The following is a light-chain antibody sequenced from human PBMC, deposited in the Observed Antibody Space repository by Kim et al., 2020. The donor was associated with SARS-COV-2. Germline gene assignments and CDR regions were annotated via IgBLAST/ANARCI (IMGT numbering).Light chain of an antibody. CDR3: QQRYSTLYS. CDR2: VAS. J-gene: IGKJ2*01. Sequence: SASVGGRVTITCRSKHNLSTYLNSYQPKAGTAPPLLICVASNLRSGVPSRFSCSGSGTDFTLPLRSPRPDYFLTYSCQQRYSTLYSFGQEPELEL. CDR1: HNLSTY. V-gene: IGKV1-39*01.